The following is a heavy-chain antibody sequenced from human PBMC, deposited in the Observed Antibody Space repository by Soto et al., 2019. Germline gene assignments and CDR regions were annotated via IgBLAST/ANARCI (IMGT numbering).Heavy chain of an antibody. Sequence: GGSLRLSCVGSGYPFSRHSMNWVRQAPGKGLEWVSTISNSGTNKFYAESVKGRFAISRYDSKSTLYLQMDSLTVEDTAVYFCAKDVCSRVDCHDFFWGPGTLVTVSS. V-gene: IGHV3-23*01. CDR2: ISNSGTNK. CDR3: AKDVCSRVDCHDFF. D-gene: IGHD2-15*01. J-gene: IGHJ4*02. CDR1: GYPFSRHS.